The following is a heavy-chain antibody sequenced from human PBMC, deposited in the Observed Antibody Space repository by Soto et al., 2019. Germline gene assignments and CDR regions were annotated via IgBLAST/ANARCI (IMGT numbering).Heavy chain of an antibody. D-gene: IGHD2-2*01. CDR1: GYTFTSYG. V-gene: IGHV1-18*01. CDR2: ISAYNGNT. J-gene: IGHJ6*02. CDR3: AREVVLVTAASQNYGMDV. Sequence: VASVKVSCKASGYTFTSYGISWVRQAPGQGLEWMGWISAYNGNTNYAQKLQGRVTMTTDTSTSTAYMELRSLRSDDTAVYYCAREVVLVTAASQNYGMDVWGQGTTVTVSS.